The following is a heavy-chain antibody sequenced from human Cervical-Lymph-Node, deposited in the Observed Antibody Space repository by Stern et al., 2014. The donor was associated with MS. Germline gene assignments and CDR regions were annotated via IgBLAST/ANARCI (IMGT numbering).Heavy chain of an antibody. CDR3: ARDTSSPERSDW. Sequence: EVQLVESGGGVIQPGGSLRISCTASGFTGSRDYMTRIRQAQGQGLEWVSLITNVGSTFYPASVKGRFPISRDDSKNTVYLHMTSLRAEYTAMYYCARDTSSPERSDWWGQGTLVTVSS. CDR2: ITNVGST. CDR1: GFTGSRDY. V-gene: IGHV3-53*01. J-gene: IGHJ4*02. D-gene: IGHD1-1*01.